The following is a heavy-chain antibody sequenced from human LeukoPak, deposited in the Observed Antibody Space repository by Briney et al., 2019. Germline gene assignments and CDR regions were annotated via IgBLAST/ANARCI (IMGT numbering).Heavy chain of an antibody. CDR2: VNHSGST. CDR3: ARGEFTTWYYYYMDV. V-gene: IGHV4-34*01. Sequence: SETLSLTXAVYGGSFSGYYWSWIRQPPGKGLEWIGEVNHSGSTNYNPSLKSRVTISVDTSKNQFSLKLSSVTAADTAVYYCARGEFTTWYYYYMDVWGKGTTVTVPS. J-gene: IGHJ6*03. D-gene: IGHD3-22*01. CDR1: GGSFSGYY.